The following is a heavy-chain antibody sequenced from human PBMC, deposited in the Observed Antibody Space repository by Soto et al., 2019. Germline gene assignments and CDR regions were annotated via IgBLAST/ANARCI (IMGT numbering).Heavy chain of an antibody. J-gene: IGHJ2*01. CDR2: INHSGST. CDR1: GGSFSGYY. D-gene: IGHD1-20*01. CDR3: ARGRITVTDWYFDL. V-gene: IGHV4-34*01. Sequence: QVQLQQWGAGLLKPSETLSLTCAVYGGSFSGYYWSWIRQPPGKGLEWIGEINHSGSTNYNPSLKSRVTISVDTSKNQFSLKLSSVTAADTAVYYCARGRITVTDWYFDLWGRGTLVTVSS.